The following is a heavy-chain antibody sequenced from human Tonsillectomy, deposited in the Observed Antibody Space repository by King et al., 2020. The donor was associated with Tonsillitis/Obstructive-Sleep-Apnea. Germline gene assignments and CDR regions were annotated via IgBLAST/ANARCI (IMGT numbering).Heavy chain of an antibody. Sequence: QLVQSGAEVKKPGASVKVSCMASGYIFSNYAIHWVRQAPGQRLEWMGWINAGNGNTKYSQKFQGRVTITRDTPTSTAYMELSSLRSEDTAVYYCAKSLLVAATPDYWGQGTLVTVSS. J-gene: IGHJ4*02. CDR1: GYIFSNYA. CDR2: INAGNGNT. D-gene: IGHD2-15*01. V-gene: IGHV1-3*01. CDR3: AKSLLVAATPDY.